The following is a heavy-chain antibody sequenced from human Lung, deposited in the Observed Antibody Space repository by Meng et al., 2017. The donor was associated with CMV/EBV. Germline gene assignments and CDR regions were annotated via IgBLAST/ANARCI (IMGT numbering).Heavy chain of an antibody. J-gene: IGHJ4*02. CDR1: GFTFNGYN. D-gene: IGHD3-3*01. V-gene: IGHV3-21*01. CDR2: ISTSSTYI. Sequence: GSLRLSCAASGFTFNGYNMNWVRQAPGKGLEWVASISTSSTYIFYADSVKGRFTVSRDNANSALYLQMDSLRAEDTAVYYCARAFYDFWSGIGYWGQGVLVTVSS. CDR3: ARAFYDFWSGIGY.